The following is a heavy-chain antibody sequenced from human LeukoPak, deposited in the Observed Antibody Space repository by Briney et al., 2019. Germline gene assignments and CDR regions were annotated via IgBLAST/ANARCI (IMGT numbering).Heavy chain of an antibody. J-gene: IGHJ6*02. V-gene: IGHV4-4*07. CDR2: IYTSGST. CDR3: ARDFVYCSSTSCSYGMDV. Sequence: PSETLSLTCTVSGGSISSYYWSWIRQPAGKGLEWIGRIYTSGSTNYNPSLKSRVTMSVDTSKNQFSLKLSSVTAADTAVYYCARDFVYCSSTSCSYGMDVWGQGTTVTVSS. CDR1: GGSISSYY. D-gene: IGHD2-2*01.